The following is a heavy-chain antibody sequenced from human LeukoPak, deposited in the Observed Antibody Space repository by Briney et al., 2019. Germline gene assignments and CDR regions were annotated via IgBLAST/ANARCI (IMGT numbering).Heavy chain of an antibody. Sequence: GASVNVSCKASGGTFSSYAISWVRQAPGQGLEWMGGIIPIFGTANYAQKFQGRVTITADESTSTAYMELSSLRSEDTAVYYCARPGDYYYGMDVWGQGTTVTVSS. D-gene: IGHD3-10*01. CDR1: GGTFSSYA. CDR2: IIPIFGTA. J-gene: IGHJ6*02. CDR3: ARPGDYYYGMDV. V-gene: IGHV1-69*13.